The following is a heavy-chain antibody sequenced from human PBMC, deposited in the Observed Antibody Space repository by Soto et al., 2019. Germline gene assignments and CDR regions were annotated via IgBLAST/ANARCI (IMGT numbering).Heavy chain of an antibody. Sequence: SVKVSCKASGGTFSSYAISWVRQAPGQGLELMGGIIPIFGTAHYAQKFQGRVMITADESTSTAYMELSSRSSEDEGVYYCARGGGRQLRDRYGMDVWGQGXTVSVPS. D-gene: IGHD3-16*01. V-gene: IGHV1-69*13. CDR1: GGTFSSYA. CDR2: IIPIFGTA. J-gene: IGHJ6*02. CDR3: ARGGGRQLRDRYGMDV.